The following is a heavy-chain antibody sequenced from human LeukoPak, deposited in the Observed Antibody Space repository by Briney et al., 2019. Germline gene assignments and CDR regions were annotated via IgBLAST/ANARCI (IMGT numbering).Heavy chain of an antibody. CDR2: ISRTGSYI. V-gene: IGHV3-21*01. J-gene: IGHJ4*02. CDR1: GFTFSSYS. D-gene: IGHD2-15*01. Sequence: GGSLRLSCAASGFTFSSYSMNWVRQAPGRGLEWVSSISRTGSYIYYADSVKGRFTISRDNAQNSLYLQMNSLRVEDTAVYYCARVLETDCRGGSCYSGLDYWGQGTLVTVSS. CDR3: ARVLETDCRGGSCYSGLDY.